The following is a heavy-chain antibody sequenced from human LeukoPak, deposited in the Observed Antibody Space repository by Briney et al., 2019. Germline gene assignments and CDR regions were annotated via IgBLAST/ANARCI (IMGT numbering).Heavy chain of an antibody. D-gene: IGHD3-3*01. Sequence: PGGSLRLSCAASGFTFSSYAMSWVRQAPGKGLGWVSAISGSGGSTYYADSVKGRFTISRDNSKNTLYLQMNSLRAEDTAVYYCAKGNVLRFLEWPGGDAFDIWGQGTMVTVSS. V-gene: IGHV3-23*01. J-gene: IGHJ3*02. CDR1: GFTFSSYA. CDR3: AKGNVLRFLEWPGGDAFDI. CDR2: ISGSGGST.